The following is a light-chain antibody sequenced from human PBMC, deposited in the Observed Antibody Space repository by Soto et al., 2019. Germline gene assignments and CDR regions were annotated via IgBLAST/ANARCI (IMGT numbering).Light chain of an antibody. V-gene: IGKV3-11*01. CDR3: QQSRNWIPSP. CDR1: QSVSSY. J-gene: IGKJ3*01. CDR2: DAS. Sequence: ESVIPQSLSPLSLSPEERATLSCRASQSVSSYLAWYQQKPGQAPRLLIYDASNRATGIPARFSGCGSGTDLTLTISSLELVVFVFYYSQQSRNWIPSPLGP.